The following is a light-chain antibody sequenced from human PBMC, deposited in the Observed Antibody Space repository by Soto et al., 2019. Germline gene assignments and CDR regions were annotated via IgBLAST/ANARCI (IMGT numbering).Light chain of an antibody. CDR2: GAS. Sequence: IVMTQSPGTLSLSPWERATLSCRASQSLDGNFLAWYQEKPGQAPRLLIFGASSRATGIPDRFSGSGSGTDFTLTISRLEPEDFAVYYCQQYASSPWAFGQGTKVDIK. CDR3: QQYASSPWA. V-gene: IGKV3-20*01. J-gene: IGKJ1*01. CDR1: QSLDGNF.